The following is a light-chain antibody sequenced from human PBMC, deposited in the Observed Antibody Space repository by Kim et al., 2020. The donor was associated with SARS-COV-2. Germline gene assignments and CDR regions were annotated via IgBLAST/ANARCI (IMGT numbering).Light chain of an antibody. CDR2: DVS. J-gene: IGLJ1*01. Sequence: QSITISCTGTSSDVGGYNYVSWYQQPPGKAPKLMIYDVSNRPSGVSNRFSGPKSGNTASLTISGLQAEDEADYYCSSYTSSSTPYVFGTGTKVTVL. CDR1: SSDVGGYNY. V-gene: IGLV2-14*03. CDR3: SSYTSSSTPYV.